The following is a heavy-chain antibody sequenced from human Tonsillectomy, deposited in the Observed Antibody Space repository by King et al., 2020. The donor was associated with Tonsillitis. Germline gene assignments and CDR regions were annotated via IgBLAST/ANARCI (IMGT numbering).Heavy chain of an antibody. J-gene: IGHJ4*02. CDR3: AGRYCRSTSCHATFDY. CDR2: IYHSGST. D-gene: IGHD2-2*01. Sequence: VQLQESGPGLVKPSETLSLTCTVSGGSINSYYWSWIRQPPGKGLEWIGYIYHSGSTNYNPSLKSRVTISADTSKSQFSLKLSSVTAADTAVYYCAGRYCRSTSCHATFDYWGQGTRVTVSS. V-gene: IGHV4-59*01. CDR1: GGSINSYY.